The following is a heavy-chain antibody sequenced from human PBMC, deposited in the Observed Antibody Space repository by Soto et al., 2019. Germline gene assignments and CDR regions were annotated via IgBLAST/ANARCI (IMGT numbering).Heavy chain of an antibody. J-gene: IGHJ3*02. CDR3: ARGRLTDAFDI. V-gene: IGHV4-34*01. CDR1: GGSFSGYY. Sequence: SETLSLTCAVYGGSFSGYYWSWIRQPPGKGLEWIGEINHSGSTNYNPSLKSRVTISVDTSKNQFSLKLSSVTAADTAVYYCARGRLTDAFDIWGQGTMVTVSS. D-gene: IGHD6-25*01. CDR2: INHSGST.